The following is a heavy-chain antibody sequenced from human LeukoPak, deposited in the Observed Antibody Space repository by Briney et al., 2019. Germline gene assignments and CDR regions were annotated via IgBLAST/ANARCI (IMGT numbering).Heavy chain of an antibody. D-gene: IGHD5-12*01. CDR1: GFTFSSYG. Sequence: PGGSLRLSCAASGFTFSSYGMNWVRQAPGKGLEWVSYISSDSSTIYYADSVKGRFTISRGNAKNSLYLQMNSLRDEDTAVYYCARKYGGYADYWGQGTLVTVSS. CDR2: ISSDSSTI. V-gene: IGHV3-48*02. J-gene: IGHJ4*02. CDR3: ARKYGGYADY.